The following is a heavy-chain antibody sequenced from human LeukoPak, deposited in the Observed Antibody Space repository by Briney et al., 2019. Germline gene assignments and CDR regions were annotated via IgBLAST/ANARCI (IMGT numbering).Heavy chain of an antibody. V-gene: IGHV1-69*05. CDR3: GRDRAVGSTRWWDAFDI. Sequence: GSSVKVSCKASGGTFISYAISWVRQAPGQGLEWMGGIIPIFGTANYAQKFQGRVTITRDTSASTAYMELRRLRSEDTAVYYCGRDRAVGSTRWWDAFDIWGQGTVVTVSS. CDR1: GGTFISYA. D-gene: IGHD1-26*01. CDR2: IIPIFGTA. J-gene: IGHJ3*02.